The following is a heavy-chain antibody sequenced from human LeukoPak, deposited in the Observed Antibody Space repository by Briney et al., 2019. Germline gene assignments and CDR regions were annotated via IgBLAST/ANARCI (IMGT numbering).Heavy chain of an antibody. CDR1: GFTFSSYG. Sequence: GRSLRLSCAASGFTFSSYGMHWVRRAPGKGLEWVAVIWYDGSNKYYADSVKGRFTISRDNSKNTLYLQMNSLRAEDTAVYYCARPGGYYYDSWGQGTLVTVSS. CDR2: IWYDGSNK. V-gene: IGHV3-33*01. D-gene: IGHD3-22*01. CDR3: ARPGGYYYDS. J-gene: IGHJ4*02.